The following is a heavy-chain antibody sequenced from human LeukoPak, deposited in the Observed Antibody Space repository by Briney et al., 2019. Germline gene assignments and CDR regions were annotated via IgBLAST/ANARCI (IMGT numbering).Heavy chain of an antibody. D-gene: IGHD2-15*01. Sequence: GGSLRLSCAASGFTFRSYGMHWVRQAPGKGLDWVAIIWYDGSNKYYADSVKGRFIISKDNSKNTLYLQMNSLRAEDTAVYYCATHHSTEGFDYWGQGTLVTVSS. CDR3: ATHHSTEGFDY. V-gene: IGHV3-33*01. J-gene: IGHJ4*02. CDR2: IWYDGSNK. CDR1: GFTFRSYG.